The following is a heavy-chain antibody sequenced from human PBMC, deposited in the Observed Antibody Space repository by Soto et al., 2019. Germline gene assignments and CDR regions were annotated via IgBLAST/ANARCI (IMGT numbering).Heavy chain of an antibody. CDR3: ARGMDETYYYYWYFDL. J-gene: IGHJ2*01. CDR2: IYHSGST. V-gene: IGHV4-30-2*01. CDR1: GDSISNGGYS. D-gene: IGHD1-26*01. Sequence: QPQLEESGSGLVKPSQTLSLTCAVSGDSISNGGYSWNWIRQPPGKGLEWIGSIYHSGSTSYNPSLKSRITISVDKSNNQFSLRLTSVTAADTAVYYCARGMDETYYYYWYFDLWGRGTLVTVSS.